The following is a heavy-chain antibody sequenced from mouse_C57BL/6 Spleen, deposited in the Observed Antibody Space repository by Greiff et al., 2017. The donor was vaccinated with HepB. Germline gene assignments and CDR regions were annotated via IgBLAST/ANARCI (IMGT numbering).Heavy chain of an antibody. CDR3: ASGRRGAWFAY. V-gene: IGHV1-50*01. Sequence: QQSCKASGHTFTSHWMQWVKQRPGQGLEWIGEIDPSDSKTNDHQKFKGKATLTVDTSSSTAYMQLSSLTSEDSAVYDCASGRRGAWFAYWGQGTLVTVSA. CDR2: IDPSDSKT. CDR1: GHTFTSHW. J-gene: IGHJ3*01.